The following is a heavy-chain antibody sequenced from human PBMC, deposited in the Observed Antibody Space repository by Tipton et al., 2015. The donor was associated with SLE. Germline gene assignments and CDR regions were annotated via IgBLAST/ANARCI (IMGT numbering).Heavy chain of an antibody. CDR2: IYHSGNT. Sequence: TLSLTCTVSGGSISNYSWSWIRQPPGKGLEWIGSIYHSGNTYSNPSLKSRVTISVDTSKNQFSLKMSSVTAADTAMYYCARATDWNLSPDVWGKGTTVTVSS. J-gene: IGHJ6*04. CDR1: GGSISNYS. D-gene: IGHD1-7*01. CDR3: ARATDWNLSPDV. V-gene: IGHV4-59*01.